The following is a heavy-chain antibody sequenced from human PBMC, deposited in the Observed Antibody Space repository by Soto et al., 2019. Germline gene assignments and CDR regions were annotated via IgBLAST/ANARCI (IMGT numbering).Heavy chain of an antibody. V-gene: IGHV1-69*02. J-gene: IGHJ5*02. CDR3: ARGSDGRRAA. CDR2: IIPILGIA. CDR1: GGTFSSYT. Sequence: QVQLVQSGAEVKKPGSSVKVSCKASGGTFSSYTISWVRQAPGQGREWMGRIIPILGIANYAQKFQGRVTITADKSTSTAYMELSSLRSEDTAVYYCARGSDGRRAAWGQGTLVTVSS.